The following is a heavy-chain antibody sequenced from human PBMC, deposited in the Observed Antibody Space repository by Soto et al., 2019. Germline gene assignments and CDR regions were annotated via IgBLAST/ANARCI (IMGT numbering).Heavy chain of an antibody. CDR2: IYYSGAT. V-gene: IGHV4-28*01. CDR3: ATREIQGPIDY. Sequence: QVQLQESGPGLVKPSDTLSLTCAVSGYSISSSKWWGWIRQPPGKGLEWIGYIYYSGATYYNPSLKSRVTMAVAPSKNQFSLKLTSVTAVDTAVYYCATREIQGPIDYWGQGTLVSVSS. J-gene: IGHJ4*02. CDR1: GYSISSSKW. D-gene: IGHD1-26*01.